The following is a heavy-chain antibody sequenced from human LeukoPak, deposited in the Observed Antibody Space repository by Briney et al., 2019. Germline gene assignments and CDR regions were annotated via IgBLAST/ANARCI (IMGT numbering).Heavy chain of an antibody. Sequence: SETLSLTCTVSGGSISGYYWGWIRQPPGKGLEWIGNFYYSGGTNYNPSLKSRVTISADTSKNQLSLKLSSVTAADTAVYYCARSESGYDSGDYWGQGTLVTVSP. CDR1: GGSISGYY. CDR3: ARSESGYDSGDY. D-gene: IGHD5-12*01. CDR2: FYYSGGT. J-gene: IGHJ4*02. V-gene: IGHV4-59*01.